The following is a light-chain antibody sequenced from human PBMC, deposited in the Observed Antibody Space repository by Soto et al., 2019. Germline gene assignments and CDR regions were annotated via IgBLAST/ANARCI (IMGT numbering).Light chain of an antibody. J-gene: IGKJ1*01. CDR1: QSISSW. Sequence: GDRVTITCRASQSISSWLAWYQQKPGKAPKLLIYDASSLESGVPSRFSGSGSGTDFTLAIGRLEPEDFAVYYCQQYGRSPWTFGQGTKVDIK. V-gene: IGKV1-5*01. CDR3: QQYGRSPWT. CDR2: DAS.